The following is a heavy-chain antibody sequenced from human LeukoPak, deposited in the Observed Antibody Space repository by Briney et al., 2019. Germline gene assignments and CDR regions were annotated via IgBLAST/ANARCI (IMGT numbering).Heavy chain of an antibody. J-gene: IGHJ6*02. CDR3: AKRPDDYSYGMDV. Sequence: GGSLRLSCAASGFTFRSYAMHWVRQAPGKGLEWVGVILYDGSNQYYADSVKGRFTISRDNSKNTLYLQMNSLRPEDTAVYYCAKRPDDYSYGMDVWGQGTTVTVSS. V-gene: IGHV3-30*04. CDR1: GFTFRSYA. CDR2: ILYDGSNQ.